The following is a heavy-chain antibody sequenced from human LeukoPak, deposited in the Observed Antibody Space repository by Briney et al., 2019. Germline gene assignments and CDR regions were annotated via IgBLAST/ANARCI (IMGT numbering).Heavy chain of an antibody. Sequence: PGGSLRLSCTASGFTFGDYAMSWVRQAPGKGLEWVSAISGSGGSTYYADSVKGRFTISRDNSKNTLYLQMNSLRAEDTAVYYCAKDGSTVAQWSPMGYYYYYYMDVWGKGTTVTVSS. D-gene: IGHD4-17*01. CDR1: GFTFGDYA. V-gene: IGHV3-23*01. CDR3: AKDGSTVAQWSPMGYYYYYYMDV. CDR2: ISGSGGST. J-gene: IGHJ6*03.